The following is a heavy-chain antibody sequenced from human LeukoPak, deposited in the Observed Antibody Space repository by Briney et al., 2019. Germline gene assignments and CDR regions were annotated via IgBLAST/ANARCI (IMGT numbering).Heavy chain of an antibody. D-gene: IGHD1-26*01. CDR1: GYTFTGYY. CDR3: ARGGSYFHYFDY. J-gene: IGHJ4*02. V-gene: IGHV1-2*02. Sequence: ASVKVSCKASGYTFTGYYMHWVRQAPGQGLEWMGWINPNSGGTNYEQKFQGRVTMTRDTSISTAYMELSRLRSDDTAVYYCARGGSYFHYFDYWGQGTLVTVSS. CDR2: INPNSGGT.